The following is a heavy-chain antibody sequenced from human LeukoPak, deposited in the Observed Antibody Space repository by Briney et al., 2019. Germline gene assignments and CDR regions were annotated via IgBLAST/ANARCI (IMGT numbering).Heavy chain of an antibody. CDR2: IKEDGSEK. V-gene: IGHV3-7*01. CDR1: GFTFSNYW. D-gene: IGHD5-24*01. Sequence: GGSLRLSCAASGFTFSNYWMSWVRQAPGKGLEWVASIKEDGSEKYYVDSVKGRFTVFRDNAKNSVFLQMSSLRPEDTAVYFCARGEYHQDGIGTNRFDNWGQGALVTVSS. CDR3: ARGEYHQDGIGTNRFDN. J-gene: IGHJ4*02.